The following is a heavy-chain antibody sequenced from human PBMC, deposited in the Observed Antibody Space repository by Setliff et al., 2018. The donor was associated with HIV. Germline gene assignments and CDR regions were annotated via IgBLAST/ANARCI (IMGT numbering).Heavy chain of an antibody. V-gene: IGHV3-72*01. CDR1: GFIFSDHY. CDR3: GRGYIWCGLWGIDR. D-gene: IGHD3-16*01. CDR2: IRKKPNSYST. Sequence: GGSLRLSCAASGFIFSDHYMDWVRQAPGKGLEWVGRIRKKPNSYSTEYAASVKGRFTISIDDSKNSLYLNMNSLKIVHTAVYYCGRGYIWCGLWGIDRWGQGTLVTVSS. J-gene: IGHJ4*02.